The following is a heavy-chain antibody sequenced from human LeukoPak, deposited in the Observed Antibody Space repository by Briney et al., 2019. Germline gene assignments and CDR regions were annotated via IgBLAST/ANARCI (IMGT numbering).Heavy chain of an antibody. J-gene: IGHJ6*03. CDR3: AKRGQPGNYYYMDV. CDR1: GFTFNSFA. D-gene: IGHD3-16*01. V-gene: IGHV3-30*18. Sequence: GGSLRLSCAASGFTFNSFAMHWVRQAPGKGLEWVAHTSFDGSSKYYADSVKGRLTISRDNSKNTLYLQMNSLRAEDTAVYFCAKRGQPGNYYYMDVWGKGTTVAVSS. CDR2: TSFDGSSK.